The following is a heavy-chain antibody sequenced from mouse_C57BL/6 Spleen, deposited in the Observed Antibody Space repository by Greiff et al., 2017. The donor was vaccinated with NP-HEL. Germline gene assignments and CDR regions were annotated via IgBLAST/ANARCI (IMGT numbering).Heavy chain of an antibody. Sequence: VHLVESDAELVKPGASVKISCKVSGYTFTDHTIHWMKQRPEQGLEWIGYIYPRDGSTKYNEKFKGKATLTADKSSSTAYMQLNSLTSEDSAVYFCARARGFYDGYYHYAMDYWGQGTSVTVSS. CDR3: ARARGFYDGYYHYAMDY. CDR2: IYPRDGST. J-gene: IGHJ4*01. CDR1: GYTFTDHT. V-gene: IGHV1-78*01. D-gene: IGHD2-3*01.